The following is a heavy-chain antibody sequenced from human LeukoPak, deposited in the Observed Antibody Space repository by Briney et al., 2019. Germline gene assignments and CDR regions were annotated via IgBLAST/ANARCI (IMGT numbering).Heavy chain of an antibody. V-gene: IGHV3-48*04. D-gene: IGHD2-2*01. J-gene: IGHJ4*02. CDR1: GFTFSAYR. Sequence: GGSLRLSCAASGFTFSAYRMSWVRQTPGKGLEWLSYITGTGSVIYYADSVEGRFAISRDNAKNSLYLQMNSLRAEDTAVYYCASSARLGYCSSTSCYSADYWGQGTLVTVSS. CDR2: ITGTGSVI. CDR3: ASSARLGYCSSTSCYSADY.